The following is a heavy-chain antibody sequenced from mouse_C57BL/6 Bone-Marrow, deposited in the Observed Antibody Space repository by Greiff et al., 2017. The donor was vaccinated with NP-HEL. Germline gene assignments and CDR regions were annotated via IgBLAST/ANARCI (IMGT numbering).Heavy chain of an antibody. CDR1: GFTFSDYY. V-gene: IGHV5-12*01. J-gene: IGHJ4*01. CDR2: ISNGGGST. D-gene: IGHD1-1*01. CDR3: ARQGGSTVVPYYAMDY. Sequence: EVQLVESGGGLVQPGGSLKLSCAASGFTFSDYYLYWVRQTPEKRLEWVAYISNGGGSTYYPDTVKGRFTISRDHAKNTLYLQMSRLKSEDTAMYYCARQGGSTVVPYYAMDYWGQGTSVTVSS.